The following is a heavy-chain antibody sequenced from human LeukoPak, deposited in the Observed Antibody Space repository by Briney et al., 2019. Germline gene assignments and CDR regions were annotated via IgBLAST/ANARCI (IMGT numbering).Heavy chain of an antibody. Sequence: GSLRLSCAASGFTFSDYYMSWVRQAPGKGLEWVSYISSSGSTIYYADSVKGRFTISRDNAKNSLYLQMNSLRAEDTAVYYCARGVVPAAVNYYYYYYMDVWGKGTTVTVSS. CDR1: GFTFSDYY. CDR2: ISSSGSTI. V-gene: IGHV3-11*04. J-gene: IGHJ6*03. D-gene: IGHD2-2*01. CDR3: ARGVVPAAVNYYYYYYMDV.